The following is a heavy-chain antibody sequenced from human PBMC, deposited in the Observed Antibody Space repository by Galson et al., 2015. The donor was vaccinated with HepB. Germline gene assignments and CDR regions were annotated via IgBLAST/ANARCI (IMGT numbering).Heavy chain of an antibody. J-gene: IGHJ4*02. D-gene: IGHD2-15*01. V-gene: IGHV1-2*02. Sequence: VKVSCKASGYTFTGYYMHWVRQAPGQGLEWMGWINPNSGGTNYAQKFQGRVTMTRDTSISTAYMELSRLRSDDTAVYYCARAHRVVVAATSLVYWGQGTLVTVSS. CDR3: ARAHRVVVAATSLVY. CDR2: INPNSGGT. CDR1: GYTFTGYY.